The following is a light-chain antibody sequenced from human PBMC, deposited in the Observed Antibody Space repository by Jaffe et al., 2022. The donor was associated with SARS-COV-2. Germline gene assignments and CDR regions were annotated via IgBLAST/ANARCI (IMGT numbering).Light chain of an antibody. Sequence: QSALTQPASVSGSPGQSITISCTGTSNDVGGFNYVSWYQHHPGKAPKLMIYDVSNRPSGVSNRFSGSKSGNTASLTISGLQAEDEADYYCSSYTGSTTWVFGGGTKLTVL. CDR3: SSYTGSTTWV. J-gene: IGLJ3*02. V-gene: IGLV2-14*03. CDR2: DVS. CDR1: SNDVGGFNY.